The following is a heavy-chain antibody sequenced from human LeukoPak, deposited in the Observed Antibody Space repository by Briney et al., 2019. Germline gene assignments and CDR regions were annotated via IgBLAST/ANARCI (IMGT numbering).Heavy chain of an antibody. J-gene: IGHJ4*02. CDR1: GFTVSSNY. CDR2: IYSGGST. Sequence: GGSLRLSCAASGFTVSSNYMSWVRQAPGKGLEWVSVIYSGGSTYYADSVKGRFTISRDNSKNTLYLQMNSLRAEDTAVYYCARLRTGSYVFDYWGQGTLVTVSS. V-gene: IGHV3-53*01. CDR3: ARLRTGSYVFDY. D-gene: IGHD3-16*01.